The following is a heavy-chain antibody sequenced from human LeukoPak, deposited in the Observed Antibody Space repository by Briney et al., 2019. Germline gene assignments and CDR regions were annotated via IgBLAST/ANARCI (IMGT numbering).Heavy chain of an antibody. D-gene: IGHD6-13*01. J-gene: IGHJ3*02. Sequence: GGSLRLSCAASGFTVSNNYMSWVRQAPGKGLEWVSIIYDGGRTYYADSVRGRCTISRDNAKNSLYLQMNSLRAEDTALYYCAKDGGGYTGGLFDIWGQGTMVTVSS. CDR1: GFTVSNNY. CDR3: AKDGGGYTGGLFDI. CDR2: IYDGGRT. V-gene: IGHV3-53*05.